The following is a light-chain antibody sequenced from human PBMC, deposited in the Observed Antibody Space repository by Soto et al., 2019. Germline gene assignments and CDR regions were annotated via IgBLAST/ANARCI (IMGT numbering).Light chain of an antibody. V-gene: IGLV1-44*01. Sequence: QSVLTQPPSASGTPGQRVTISCSGSSSNIGSNTVNWYQQLPGTAPKLLIYSNNQRPSGVPDRFSGSKSGTSASLAISGLQSEDEADYYCSSYAGRSSFPYVFGTGTKLTVL. J-gene: IGLJ1*01. CDR2: SNN. CDR3: SSYAGRSSFPYV. CDR1: SSNIGSNT.